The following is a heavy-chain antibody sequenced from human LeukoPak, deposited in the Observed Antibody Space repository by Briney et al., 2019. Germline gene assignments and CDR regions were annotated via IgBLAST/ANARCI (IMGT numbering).Heavy chain of an antibody. D-gene: IGHD3-3*01. V-gene: IGHV4-59*08. CDR3: ARTYDFWSGYYTSWFDP. J-gene: IGHJ5*02. CDR2: SYYSGST. CDR1: GGSISSYY. Sequence: SESLSLTCTVSGGSISSYYWSWIRQPPGKGLEWIGYSYYSGSTNYNPSRKSRVTIAVDTSKNQFYLKLSSVTAADTAVYYCARTYDFWSGYYTSWFDPWGQGTLVTVSS.